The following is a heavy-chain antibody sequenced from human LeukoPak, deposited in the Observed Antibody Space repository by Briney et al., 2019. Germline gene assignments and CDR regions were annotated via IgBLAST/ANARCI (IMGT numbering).Heavy chain of an antibody. Sequence: QPGGSLRLSCAASGFTFSRYWMSWVRQAPGKGLEWVAVISYNGNNLYYADSVKGRFTISRDNSKNTLYLQMNSLTAEDTAVYYCAREYPGLRWDSWGQGTLVTVSS. V-gene: IGHV3-30-3*01. J-gene: IGHJ4*02. CDR3: AREYPGLRWDS. CDR2: ISYNGNNL. D-gene: IGHD4-23*01. CDR1: GFTFSRYW.